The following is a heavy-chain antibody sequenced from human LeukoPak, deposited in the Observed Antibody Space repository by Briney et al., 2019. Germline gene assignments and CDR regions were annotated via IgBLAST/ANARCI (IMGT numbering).Heavy chain of an antibody. Sequence: GTSVKVSCKASGFTFTSSAVRWVRQARGQRLEWIGWIVVGSGNTNYAQKFQERVTITRDMSTSTAYVELSSLRSEDTAVYYCAAVRAYGDYGWGFDYWGQGTLVTVSS. CDR1: GFTFTSSA. V-gene: IGHV1-58*01. D-gene: IGHD4-17*01. J-gene: IGHJ4*02. CDR3: AAVRAYGDYGWGFDY. CDR2: IVVGSGNT.